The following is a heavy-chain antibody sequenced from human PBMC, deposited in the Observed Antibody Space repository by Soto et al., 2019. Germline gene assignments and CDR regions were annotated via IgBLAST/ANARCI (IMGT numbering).Heavy chain of an antibody. CDR1: GFTFSDFW. Sequence: EVQLVESGGDLVQPGGSLRLSCAASGFTFSDFWMSWVRQAPGKGVDWVANIKHDGSEKYYVDSVEGRFTISRDNTKDSLYLQMNSLRAEDTAVYYCARGGSWGPDFWGQGTLVTVSS. CDR2: IKHDGSEK. D-gene: IGHD2-15*01. CDR3: ARGGSWGPDF. J-gene: IGHJ4*02. V-gene: IGHV3-7*01.